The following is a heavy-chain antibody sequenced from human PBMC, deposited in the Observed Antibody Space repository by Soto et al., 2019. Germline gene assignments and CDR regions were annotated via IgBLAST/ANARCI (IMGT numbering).Heavy chain of an antibody. Sequence: GGSLRLSCAASGFTFSSYGMHWVRQSPGKGLEWVAVISYDGRNKYYADAVKGRFTISRDNSKNTLYLQMSSLRAEDTAVYYCVKDGSSGWPYFYDMDVWGQGTTVTVSS. D-gene: IGHD6-19*01. CDR3: VKDGSSGWPYFYDMDV. CDR2: ISYDGRNK. CDR1: GFTFSSYG. V-gene: IGHV3-30*18. J-gene: IGHJ6*02.